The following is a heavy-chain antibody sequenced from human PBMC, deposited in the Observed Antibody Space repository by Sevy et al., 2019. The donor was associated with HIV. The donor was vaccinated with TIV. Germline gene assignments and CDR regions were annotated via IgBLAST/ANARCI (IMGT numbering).Heavy chain of an antibody. V-gene: IGHV3-15*01. Sequence: GGSLRLSCAASGFTFSNAWMSWVRQAPGKGLEWVGRIKSKTDGGTTDYAAPVKGRFTISRDDSKNTLYLQMNSLKTEDTAVYYCTTSGIDFWSGYAILVYYYYGMDVWGQGTTVTVSS. J-gene: IGHJ6*02. CDR2: IKSKTDGGTT. D-gene: IGHD3-3*01. CDR1: GFTFSNAW. CDR3: TTSGIDFWSGYAILVYYYYGMDV.